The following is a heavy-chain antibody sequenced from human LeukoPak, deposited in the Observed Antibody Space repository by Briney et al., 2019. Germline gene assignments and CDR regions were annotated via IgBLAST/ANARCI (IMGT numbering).Heavy chain of an antibody. Sequence: KPSETLSLTCTVSGGSISSSSYYWGWIRQPPGRGLEWIGSIYYSGSTYYNPSLKSRVTISVDTSKNQFSLKLSSVTAADTAVYYCARRTRYSGSVDYWGQGTLVTVSS. CDR2: IYYSGST. CDR1: GGSISSSSYY. D-gene: IGHD1-26*01. J-gene: IGHJ4*02. CDR3: ARRTRYSGSVDY. V-gene: IGHV4-39*01.